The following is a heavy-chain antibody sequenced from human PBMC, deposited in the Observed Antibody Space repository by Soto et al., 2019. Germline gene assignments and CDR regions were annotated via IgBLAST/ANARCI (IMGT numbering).Heavy chain of an antibody. D-gene: IGHD2-8*01. Sequence: QVQLQESGPGLVKPSETLSLTCTVSGGSISRYYWSWIRQPPGKVLEWIGYIYYSGSTNYNPSLNIRVPISVYTSKNQFSLQLRPVSAADTAVYYCARENAVSGDWFDPWGQGTLVNVSS. V-gene: IGHV4-59*01. J-gene: IGHJ5*02. CDR3: ARENAVSGDWFDP. CDR1: GGSISRYY. CDR2: IYYSGST.